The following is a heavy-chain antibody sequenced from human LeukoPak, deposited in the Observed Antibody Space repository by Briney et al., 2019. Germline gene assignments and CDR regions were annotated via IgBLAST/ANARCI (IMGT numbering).Heavy chain of an antibody. CDR3: ARDRDFWSGYDWFDP. CDR1: GYTFTSYD. J-gene: IGHJ5*02. V-gene: IGHV1-8*03. D-gene: IGHD3-3*01. CDR2: MNPNSGNT. Sequence: GASVKVSCKASGYTFTSYDINWVRQATGQGLEWMGWMNPNSGNTGYAQKFQGRVTITRNTSISTAYMELSSLRSEDTAVYYCARDRDFWSGYDWFDPWGQGTLVTVSS.